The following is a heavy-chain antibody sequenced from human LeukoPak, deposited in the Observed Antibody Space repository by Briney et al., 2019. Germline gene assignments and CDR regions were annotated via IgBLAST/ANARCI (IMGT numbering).Heavy chain of an antibody. Sequence: GSLRLSCAASGFTVSSNYMSWVRQAPGKGLEWVSVIYSGGSTYYADSVKGRFTISRDNSKNTLYLQMNSLRAEDTAVYYCAREASLGSGGWQADYWGQGTLVTVSS. D-gene: IGHD6-19*01. J-gene: IGHJ4*02. CDR1: GFTVSSNY. CDR2: IYSGGST. V-gene: IGHV3-66*01. CDR3: AREASLGSGGWQADY.